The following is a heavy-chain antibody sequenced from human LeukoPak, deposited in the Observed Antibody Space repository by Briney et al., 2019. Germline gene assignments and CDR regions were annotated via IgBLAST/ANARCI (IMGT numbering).Heavy chain of an antibody. J-gene: IGHJ4*02. CDR1: GFTLSNYC. V-gene: IGHV3-21*01. CDR2: ISSSSSYI. D-gene: IGHD4-11*01. CDR3: ARDWSYSFDY. Sequence: GGSLRLSCAASGFTLSNYCMNWVRQAPGRGLEWVSSISSSSSYIYYADSVKGRFTISRDNAKNSLYLQMSSLRDEDTAVYYCARDWSYSFDYWGQGTLVTVSS.